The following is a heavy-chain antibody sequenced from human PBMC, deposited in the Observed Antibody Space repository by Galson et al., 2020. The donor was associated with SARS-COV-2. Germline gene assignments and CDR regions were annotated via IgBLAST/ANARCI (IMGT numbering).Heavy chain of an antibody. D-gene: IGHD1-26*01. V-gene: IGHV3-7*01. CDR3: AREVPSGAFDV. Sequence: GESLKISCEASEFTLSRYWVTWVRQVPGKGLEWVANIKPDGSEKNYVDSVKGRFTISRDNGKNSVYLQMNSLRGDDTAVYFCAREVPSGAFDVWGQGTIVTVSS. CDR2: IKPDGSEK. J-gene: IGHJ3*01. CDR1: EFTLSRYW.